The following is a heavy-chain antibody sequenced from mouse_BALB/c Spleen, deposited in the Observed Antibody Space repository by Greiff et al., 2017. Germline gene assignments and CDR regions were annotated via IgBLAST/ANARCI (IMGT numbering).Heavy chain of an antibody. Sequence: VQLQQSGPELVKPGASVKIPCKASGYTFTDYNMDWVKQSHGKSLEWIGDINPNNGGTIYNQKFKGKATLTVDKSSSTAYMELRSLTSEDTAVYYCARGDYYRYGRGGFYAMDYWGQGTSVTVSS. D-gene: IGHD2-14*01. CDR1: GYTFTDYN. CDR2: INPNNGGT. J-gene: IGHJ4*01. CDR3: ARGDYYRYGRGGFYAMDY. V-gene: IGHV1-18*01.